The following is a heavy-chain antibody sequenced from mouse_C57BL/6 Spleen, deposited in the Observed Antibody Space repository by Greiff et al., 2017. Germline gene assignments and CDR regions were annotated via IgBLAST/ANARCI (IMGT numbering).Heavy chain of an antibody. CDR2: ISPGSGST. D-gene: IGHD1-1*01. V-gene: IGHV1-55*01. CDR3: APYYYGSSYWYFDV. Sequence: QVQLQQPGAELVKPGASVTMSCKASGYTFTSYWITWVKQRPGQGLEWIGDISPGSGSTNYNEKFKSKATLTVDTSSSTAYMQLSSLTSEDSAVYYCAPYYYGSSYWYFDVWGTGTTVTVSS. CDR1: GYTFTSYW. J-gene: IGHJ1*03.